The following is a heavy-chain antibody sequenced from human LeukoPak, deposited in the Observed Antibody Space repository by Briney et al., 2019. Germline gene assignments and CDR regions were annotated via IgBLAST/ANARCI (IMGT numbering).Heavy chain of an antibody. Sequence: ASVKVSCKASGYTFTGYYMHWVRQAPGQGLEWMGWINPNSGGTNYAQKFQGRVTMTRDTSISTAYMELSRLRSDDTAVYYCARFEGPIVGDNTYAFDFWGQGTMVTVSS. CDR3: ARFEGPIVGDNTYAFDF. CDR2: INPNSGGT. D-gene: IGHD1-26*01. V-gene: IGHV1-2*02. J-gene: IGHJ3*01. CDR1: GYTFTGYY.